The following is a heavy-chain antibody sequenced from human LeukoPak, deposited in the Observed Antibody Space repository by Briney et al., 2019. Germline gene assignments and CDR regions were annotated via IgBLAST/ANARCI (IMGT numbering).Heavy chain of an antibody. CDR2: ISGSGGST. CDR1: GFTFRSYA. V-gene: IGHV3-23*01. J-gene: IGHJ4*02. Sequence: PGGSLRLSCGASGFTFRSYAMSWVRQAPGKGLEWVSGISGSGGSTYYADSVKGRFTISRDNSKNTLYLQMNSLRAEDTAVYYCAKDGPYGDYSFDYWGQGTLVTVSS. D-gene: IGHD4-17*01. CDR3: AKDGPYGDYSFDY.